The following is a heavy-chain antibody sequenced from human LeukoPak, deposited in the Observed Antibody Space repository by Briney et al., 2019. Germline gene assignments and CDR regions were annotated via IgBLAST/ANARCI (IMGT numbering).Heavy chain of an antibody. J-gene: IGHJ4*02. CDR2: IYNSGSKT. CDR3: SKDVVPDSGWDLDY. D-gene: IGHD6-19*01. Sequence: PGGSLRLSCTASGFSFSTYSMTWVRQGPGKGLEWVSSIYNSGSKTLYADSVKGRFTISRDNSKNTLYLQMNSLTAEDTAIYYCSKDVVPDSGWDLDYWGQGTLVTVSS. V-gene: IGHV3-23*05. CDR1: GFSFSTYS.